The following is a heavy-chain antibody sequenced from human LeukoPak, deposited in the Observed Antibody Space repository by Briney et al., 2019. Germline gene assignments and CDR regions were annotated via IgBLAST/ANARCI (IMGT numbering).Heavy chain of an antibody. J-gene: IGHJ3*02. CDR3: AREGGDIVGVYDAFDI. CDR1: GGSFSGYY. CDR2: INHSGST. D-gene: IGHD1-26*01. Sequence: PSETLSLTCAVYGGSFSGYYWSWIRQPPGKGLEWIGEINHSGSTNYNPSLKSRVTISVDTSKNQFSLKLSSVTAADTAVYYCAREGGDIVGVYDAFDIWGQGTMVTVSS. V-gene: IGHV4-34*01.